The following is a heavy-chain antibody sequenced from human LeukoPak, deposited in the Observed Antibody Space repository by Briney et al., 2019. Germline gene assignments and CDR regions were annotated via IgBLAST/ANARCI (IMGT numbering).Heavy chain of an antibody. J-gene: IGHJ3*01. CDR3: VKDQEYGDYSGRFDF. CDR1: GFRFDDYA. Sequence: GGSLRLSCAASGFRFDDYALHWVRQTPGKGLEWVSGISYNSGSIAYVDSVKGRFTISRDNARNSLYLQMNSLRSEDTAFYYCVKDQEYGDYSGRFDFWGQGTMVTVSS. V-gene: IGHV3-9*01. CDR2: ISYNSGSI. D-gene: IGHD4-17*01.